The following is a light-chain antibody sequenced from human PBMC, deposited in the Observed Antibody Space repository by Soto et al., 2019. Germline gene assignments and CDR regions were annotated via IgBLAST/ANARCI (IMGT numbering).Light chain of an antibody. V-gene: IGKV3-11*01. J-gene: IGKJ2*02. Sequence: EIVLTQSPATLSLSPGERATLSCRASQSVSSYLAWYQQKPGQAPRLLIYDASNRATGIPARFSGSGSGTDFTLSTSSLDPESFAVYYCQPRSNWLCTFGQGTKLEIK. CDR2: DAS. CDR3: QPRSNWLCT. CDR1: QSVSSY.